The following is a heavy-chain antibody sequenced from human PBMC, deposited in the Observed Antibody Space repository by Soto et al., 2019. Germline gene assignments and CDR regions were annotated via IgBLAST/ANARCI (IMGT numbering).Heavy chain of an antibody. D-gene: IGHD1-26*01. Sequence: SETLPLTCTVSGGSISSSSYYWGWIRKPPGKGLEWIGSIYYSGSTYYNPSLKSRVTISVDTSKNQFSLKLSSVTAADTAVYYCAAIVSSIVGANYYYYYGMDVWGQGTTVTVSS. CDR2: IYYSGST. J-gene: IGHJ6*02. CDR3: AAIVSSIVGANYYYYYGMDV. CDR1: GGSISSSSYY. V-gene: IGHV4-39*01.